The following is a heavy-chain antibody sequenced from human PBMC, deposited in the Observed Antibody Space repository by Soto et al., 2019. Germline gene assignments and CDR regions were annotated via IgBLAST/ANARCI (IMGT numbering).Heavy chain of an antibody. CDR1: GGSISSSSYY. CDR2: IYYSGST. V-gene: IGHV4-39*01. Sequence: QLQLQESGPGLVKPSETLSLTCTVSGGSISSSSYYWGWIRQPPGKGLEWIGSIYYSGSTYYNPSLKSRVTISVDTSKNQFSLKLSSVTAADTAVYYCARHNRCSGGSCDSGYWYFDLWGRGTLVTVSS. CDR3: ARHNRCSGGSCDSGYWYFDL. J-gene: IGHJ2*01. D-gene: IGHD2-15*01.